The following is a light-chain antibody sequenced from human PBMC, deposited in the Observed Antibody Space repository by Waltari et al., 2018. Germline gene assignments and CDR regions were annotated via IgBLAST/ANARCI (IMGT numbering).Light chain of an antibody. Sequence: QLVLTQSPSASASLGASIKLTCTLSSGHSSNVIAWLQQQPERGPRYLMKVNSDGSHTRGKEIPARFSGSGSGAERYLTISSLQSEDEADYYCQTGGHGTWVFGGGTKLTVL. CDR1: SGHSSNV. V-gene: IGLV4-69*01. CDR2: VNSDGSH. J-gene: IGLJ3*02. CDR3: QTGGHGTWV.